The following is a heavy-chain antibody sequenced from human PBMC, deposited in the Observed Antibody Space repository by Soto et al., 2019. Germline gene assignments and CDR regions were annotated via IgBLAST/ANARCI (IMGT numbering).Heavy chain of an antibody. CDR1: GDSISGYY. CDR3: ARDRIYVGHGSNYYFDL. D-gene: IGHD5-12*01. Sequence: QVQLQESGPGLVKPSETLSLSCTVSGDSISGYYWSWIRQPPGKGLEWVGYINYSGTTKYNPSLMGRLTISVDTSKNQFSLKLSSVTAADTAVYYCARDRIYVGHGSNYYFDLWGQGTLVTVSS. V-gene: IGHV4-59*01. CDR2: INYSGTT. J-gene: IGHJ4*02.